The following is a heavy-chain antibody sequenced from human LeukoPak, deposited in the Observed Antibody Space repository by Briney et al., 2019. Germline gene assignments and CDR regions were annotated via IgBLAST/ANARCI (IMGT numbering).Heavy chain of an antibody. V-gene: IGHV3-23*01. CDR3: AREAAAGGSFDI. D-gene: IGHD6-25*01. J-gene: IGHJ3*02. CDR2: ISGSGRNK. CDR1: GFTFSSNA. Sequence: GGSLRLSCAASGFTFSSNAINWVRQAPGKGLEWVPAISGSGRNKHYADSVKGRFTISRDNSKNTLYLQMNSLRAEDTAVYYCAREAAAGGSFDIWGQGTTVTVSS.